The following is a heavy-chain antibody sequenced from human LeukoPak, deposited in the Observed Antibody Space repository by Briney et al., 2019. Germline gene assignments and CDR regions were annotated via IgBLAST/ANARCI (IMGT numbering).Heavy chain of an antibody. CDR2: ISYDGSNK. J-gene: IGHJ4*02. D-gene: IGHD2-15*01. Sequence: GGSLRLSSAASGFTFTSYGMHWVRQAPGKGLEWVAVISYDGSNKYYADSVKGRFTISRDNSKNTLYLQMNGLRAEDTAVYYCAKGYCSGGSCYNIFFHFHFWGQGTLVTVSS. V-gene: IGHV3-30*18. CDR1: GFTFTSYG. CDR3: AKGYCSGGSCYNIFFHFHF.